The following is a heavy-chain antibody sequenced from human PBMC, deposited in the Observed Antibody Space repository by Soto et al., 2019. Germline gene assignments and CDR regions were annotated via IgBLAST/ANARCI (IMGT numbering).Heavy chain of an antibody. Sequence: SGTLSLTCAVYGGSFSGYYWTWIRQPPGTGLEWIGEINHSGSTNYNPSLKSRVTISVDTSKNQFSLKLTSVTAADTAVYYCARDKLTGLFDYWGQGTLVTVS. CDR2: INHSGST. CDR3: ARDKLTGLFDY. CDR1: GGSFSGYY. J-gene: IGHJ4*02. V-gene: IGHV4-34*01. D-gene: IGHD2-8*02.